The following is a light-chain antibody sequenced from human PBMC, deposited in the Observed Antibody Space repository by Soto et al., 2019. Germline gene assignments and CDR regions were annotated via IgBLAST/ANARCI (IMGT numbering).Light chain of an antibody. V-gene: IGKV3-11*01. J-gene: IGKJ1*01. CDR1: QTVSTF. CDR2: DAS. Sequence: EIVLTQSPDTLSLSPWARATLSCRASQTVSTFLAWYQQKPGQAPRLIVYDASKRAPGIPARFISSGSGTDFTLTVSSLEPEGFALYYGQPRNRWPTFGQGTKVEI. CDR3: QPRNRWPT.